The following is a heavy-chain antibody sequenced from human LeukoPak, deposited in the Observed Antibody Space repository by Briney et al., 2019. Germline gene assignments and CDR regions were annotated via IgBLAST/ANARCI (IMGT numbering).Heavy chain of an antibody. D-gene: IGHD6-6*01. CDR1: GGSISSYY. CDR2: IYYSGST. Sequence: SETLSLTCTVSGGSISSYYWSWIRQPAGKGLEWIGSIYYSGSTYYNPSLKSRVTISVDTSKNQFSLKLSSVTAADTAVYYCARRVAAPSGGWFDPWGQGTLVTVSS. CDR3: ARRVAAPSGGWFDP. V-gene: IGHV4-59*05. J-gene: IGHJ5*02.